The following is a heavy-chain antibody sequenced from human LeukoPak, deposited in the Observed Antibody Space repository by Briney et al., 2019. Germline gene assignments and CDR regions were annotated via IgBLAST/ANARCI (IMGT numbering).Heavy chain of an antibody. CDR1: GFTFSNAW. V-gene: IGHV3-15*01. Sequence: PGGSLRLSCAASGFTFSNAWMSWVRQAPGKGLEWVGRIKSKTDGGTTDYAAPVKGRFTISRDDSKNTLYLQMNSLKTEDTAVYYCTTDNWYFDYFDYWGQGTLVTVSS. D-gene: IGHD1-7*01. J-gene: IGHJ4*02. CDR2: IKSKTDGGTT. CDR3: TTDNWYFDYFDY.